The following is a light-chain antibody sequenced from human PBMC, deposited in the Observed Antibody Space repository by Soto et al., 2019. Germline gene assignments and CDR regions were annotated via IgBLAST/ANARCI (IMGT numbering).Light chain of an antibody. CDR3: GTWDSSLSAGPV. J-gene: IGLJ3*02. CDR2: ENN. CDR1: SSNIGNNY. Sequence: QSVLTQPPSVSAAPGQKVTISCSGSSSNIGNNYVSWYQQLPGTAPKLLIYENNKRPSGIPDRFSGSKSGTSATLGITGLQTGDEADYYCGTWDSSLSAGPVFGGWTQLTVL. V-gene: IGLV1-51*02.